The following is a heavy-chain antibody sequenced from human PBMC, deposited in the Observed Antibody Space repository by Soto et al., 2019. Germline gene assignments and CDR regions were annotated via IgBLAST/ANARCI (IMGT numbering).Heavy chain of an antibody. J-gene: IGHJ6*02. CDR1: GGSIRSGGYY. V-gene: IGHV4-31*03. CDR3: ARDRLMATAGTARHYFGLDV. Sequence: SETLSLTCTVSGGSIRSGGYYWSWVRQNPRRGLEWIGNIYYSGNTYYNPSLKSRLTISVDTSKNQLSLNLSSVTAADTAVYYCARDRLMATAGTARHYFGLDVWGQGTTVTVSS. CDR2: IYYSGNT. D-gene: IGHD5-18*01.